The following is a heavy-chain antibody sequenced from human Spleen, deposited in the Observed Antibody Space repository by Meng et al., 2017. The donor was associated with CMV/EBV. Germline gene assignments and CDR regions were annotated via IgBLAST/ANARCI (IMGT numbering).Heavy chain of an antibody. CDR2: IHHSGSA. V-gene: IGHV4-30-4*01. CDR3: ASFDHIPRRNYFDY. D-gene: IGHD2-21*01. CDR1: GGPLRSGIYY. Sequence: GSRPCLVCPSHPLSLPGNVSGGPLRSGIYYWGWIRQPPGKGLEWIGYIHHSGSAYYNPSLKSRVSISVDTSKNQFSLNLNSMPAADTAVYYCASFDHIPRRNYFDYWGQGTLVTVSS. J-gene: IGHJ4*02.